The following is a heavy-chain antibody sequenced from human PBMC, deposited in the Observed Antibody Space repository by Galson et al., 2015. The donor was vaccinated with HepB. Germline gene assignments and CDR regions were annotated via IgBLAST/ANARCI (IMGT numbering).Heavy chain of an antibody. J-gene: IGHJ4*02. CDR2: INAGNGNT. V-gene: IGHV1-3*01. CDR3: ARGGDNSVIDY. CDR1: GYTFTDYA. D-gene: IGHD4-23*01. Sequence: SVKVSCKASGYTFTDYALHWVRQAPGQRLEWMGWINAGNGNTKYSQKFQGRVTITRDTSASTAYMELSSLRSEDTAVYYCARGGDNSVIDYWGQGTLVTVSS.